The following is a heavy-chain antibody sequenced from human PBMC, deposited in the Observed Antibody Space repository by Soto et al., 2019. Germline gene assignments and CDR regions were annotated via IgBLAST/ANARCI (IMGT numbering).Heavy chain of an antibody. D-gene: IGHD1-26*01. CDR3: ARIKWGLNYYNGMDV. V-gene: IGHV1-2*02. Sequence: QVQLVQSGAEVKKSGASVKVSCKPSGYSFSDYFIQWVRQAPGQGLEWVAWINPKTAATNYAKKFQGKVSVTCETSSATAYMELTSLRPDDTAVYYCARIKWGLNYYNGMDVWGQGTTVSVSS. J-gene: IGHJ6*02. CDR2: INPKTAAT. CDR1: GYSFSDYF.